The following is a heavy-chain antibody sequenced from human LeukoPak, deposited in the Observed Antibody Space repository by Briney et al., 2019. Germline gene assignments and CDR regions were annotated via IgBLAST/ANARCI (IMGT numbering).Heavy chain of an antibody. CDR2: IIPIFGTA. J-gene: IGHJ5*02. V-gene: IGHV1-69*05. Sequence: SVKVSCKASGYTFTGYYMHWVRQAPGQGLEWMGRIIPIFGTANYAQKFQGRVTITTDESTSTAYMELSSLRSEDTAVYYCAREINYYDSSGYIWGATRFDPWGQGTLVTVSS. CDR3: AREINYYDSSGYIWGATRFDP. D-gene: IGHD3-22*01. CDR1: GYTFTGYY.